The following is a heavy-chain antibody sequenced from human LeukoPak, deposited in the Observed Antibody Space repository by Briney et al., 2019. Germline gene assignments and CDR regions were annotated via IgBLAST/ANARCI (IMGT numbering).Heavy chain of an antibody. CDR2: IYTSGST. J-gene: IGHJ3*02. V-gene: IGHV4-61*02. CDR1: GGSISSSSYY. CDR3: ASTPTRNAFDI. Sequence: SETLSLTCTVSGGSISSSSYYWRWIRQPAGKGLEWIGRIYTSGSTNYNPSLKSRVTISVDTSKNQFSLKLSSVTAADTAVYYCASTPTRNAFDIWGQGTMVTVSS. D-gene: IGHD1-1*01.